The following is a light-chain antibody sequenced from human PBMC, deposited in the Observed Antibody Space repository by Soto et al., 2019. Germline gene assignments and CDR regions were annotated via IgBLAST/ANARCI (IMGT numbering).Light chain of an antibody. CDR1: NSDVGNYNL. CDR3: SSYTGTSAPYV. J-gene: IGLJ1*01. V-gene: IGLV2-14*02. Sequence: QSALTQPASVSGSPGQSITISCSGTNSDVGNYNLVSWYQHHPGKAPKVIIYDVSNRPSGVSLRFSGSKSGNTASLTISGLQAEDEADYYCSSYTGTSAPYVLGTGTKLTV. CDR2: DVS.